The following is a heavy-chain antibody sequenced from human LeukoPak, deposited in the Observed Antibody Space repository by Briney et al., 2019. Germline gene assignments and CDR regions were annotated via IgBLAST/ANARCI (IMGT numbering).Heavy chain of an antibody. Sequence: GASVKVSCKASGYTFTSYGISWVRQAPGQGLEWMGWISAYNGNTNYAQKFQGRVTMTTDTSTSTAYMELRSLRSDDTAVHYCARVYQAGGYCSGGSCYGVGTWGQGTLVTVSS. CDR2: ISAYNGNT. D-gene: IGHD2-15*01. J-gene: IGHJ4*02. V-gene: IGHV1-18*01. CDR3: ARVYQAGGYCSGGSCYGVGT. CDR1: GYTFTSYG.